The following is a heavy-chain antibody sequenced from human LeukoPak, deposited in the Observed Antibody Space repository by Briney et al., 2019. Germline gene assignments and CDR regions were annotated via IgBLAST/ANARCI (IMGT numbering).Heavy chain of an antibody. D-gene: IGHD3-10*01. CDR3: ARGPPYYYGSGYYYYMDV. Sequence: PSETLSLTCAVSGGSFSSYSRSWIRQPPGKGLEWIGRIYTSGSTNYNPSLKSRVTISVDKSKNQFSLKLSSVTAADTAVYYCARGPPYYYGSGYYYYMDVWGKGTTVTVSS. CDR2: IYTSGST. V-gene: IGHV4-4*07. CDR1: GGSFSSYS. J-gene: IGHJ6*03.